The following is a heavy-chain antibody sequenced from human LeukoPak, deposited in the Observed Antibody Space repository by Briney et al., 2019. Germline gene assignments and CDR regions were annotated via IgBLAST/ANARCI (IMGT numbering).Heavy chain of an antibody. CDR2: IYSGVST. V-gene: IGHV3-53*01. D-gene: IGHD4-17*01. CDR3: ARERDDYDDPGPLDY. CDR1: GFSVSSNY. Sequence: GGSLRLSCAASGFSVSSNYMYWVRQAPGKGLEWVSVIYSGVSTYYADSVRGRFTISRDNSKNTLYLQMNSLRAGDTAVYYCARERDDYDDPGPLDYWGQGTLVTVSS. J-gene: IGHJ4*02.